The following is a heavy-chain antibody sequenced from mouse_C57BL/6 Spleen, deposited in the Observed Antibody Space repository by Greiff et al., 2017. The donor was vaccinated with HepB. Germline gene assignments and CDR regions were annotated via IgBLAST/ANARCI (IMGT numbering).Heavy chain of an antibody. V-gene: IGHV5-4*01. D-gene: IGHD2-4*01. CDR1: GFTFSSYA. J-gene: IGHJ3*01. Sequence: EVKLQESGGGLVKPGGSLKLSCAASGFTFSSYAMSWVRQTPEKRLEWVATISDGGSYTYYPDNVKGRFTISRDNAKNNLYLQMSHLKSEDTAMYYCARDWDYDYDAWFAYWGQGTLVTVSA. CDR3: ARDWDYDYDAWFAY. CDR2: ISDGGSYT.